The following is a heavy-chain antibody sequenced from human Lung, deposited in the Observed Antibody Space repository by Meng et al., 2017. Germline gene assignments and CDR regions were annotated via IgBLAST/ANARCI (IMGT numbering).Heavy chain of an antibody. V-gene: IGHV4-30-4*01. Sequence: QAQRQESGPGLVQPSQTLSLTCTVSGGSISSSNYYWSWIRQPPGKGLEWSGHIYNSGSTYYNPSLKSRITISVDTSKNQFSLKLSSVTAADTAVYYCARGQKGYFDLWGRGTLVTASS. CDR3: ARGQKGYFDL. CDR1: GGSISSSNYY. CDR2: IYNSGST. J-gene: IGHJ2*01.